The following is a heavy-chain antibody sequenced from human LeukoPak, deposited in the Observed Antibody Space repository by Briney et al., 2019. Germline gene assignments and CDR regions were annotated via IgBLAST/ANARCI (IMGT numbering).Heavy chain of an antibody. CDR3: ARGVAAAGTFVDY. D-gene: IGHD6-13*01. Sequence: PGGSLRLSCAASGFTFSSYSMNWVRQAPGKGLEWVSSISSSSSYIYYADSVKGRFTISRDNAKNSLYLQMNSLRAEDTAVYYCARGVAAAGTFVDYWGQGTLVTVSS. J-gene: IGHJ4*02. CDR1: GFTFSSYS. CDR2: ISSSSSYI. V-gene: IGHV3-21*01.